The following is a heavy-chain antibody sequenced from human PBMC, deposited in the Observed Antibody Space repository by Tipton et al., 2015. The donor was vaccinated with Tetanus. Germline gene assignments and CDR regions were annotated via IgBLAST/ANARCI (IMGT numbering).Heavy chain of an antibody. V-gene: IGHV3-23*01. D-gene: IGHD3-22*01. CDR3: AKEVTRLDYYYDSSGYEVPTQLDY. J-gene: IGHJ4*02. CDR1: GFTFSSYA. CDR2: ISGSGGST. Sequence: SLRLSCAASGFTFSSYAMSWVRQAPGKGLEWVSAISGSGGSTYYADSVKGRFTISRDNSKNTLYLQMNSLRAEDTAVYYCAKEVTRLDYYYDSSGYEVPTQLDYWGQGTLVTVSS.